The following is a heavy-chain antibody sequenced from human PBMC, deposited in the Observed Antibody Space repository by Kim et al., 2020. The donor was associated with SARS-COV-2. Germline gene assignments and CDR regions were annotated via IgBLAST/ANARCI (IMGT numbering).Heavy chain of an antibody. CDR3: AVFYGTTQYYYYYYGMDV. V-gene: IGHV7-4-1*02. CDR2: INTNTGNP. D-gene: IGHD1-1*01. CDR1: GYTFTSYA. Sequence: ASVKVSCKASGYTFTSYAMNWVRQAPGQGLEWMGWINTNTGNPTYAQGFTGRFVFSLDTSVSTAYLQISSLKAEDTAVYYCAVFYGTTQYYYYYYGMDVWGQGTTVTVSS. J-gene: IGHJ6*02.